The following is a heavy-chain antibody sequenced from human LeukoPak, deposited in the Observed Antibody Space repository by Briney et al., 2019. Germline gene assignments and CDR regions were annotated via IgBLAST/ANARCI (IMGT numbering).Heavy chain of an antibody. Sequence: PSETLSLTCAVYGGSFSGYYWSWIRQPPGKGLEWIGEINHSGSTNYNPSLKSRVTISVDTSKNQFSLKLGSVTAADTAVYYCARGGVVVPAAMEGDYYYYGMDVWGQGTTVTVSS. CDR2: INHSGST. CDR1: GGSFSGYY. V-gene: IGHV4-34*01. CDR3: ARGGVVVPAAMEGDYYYYGMDV. J-gene: IGHJ6*02. D-gene: IGHD2-2*01.